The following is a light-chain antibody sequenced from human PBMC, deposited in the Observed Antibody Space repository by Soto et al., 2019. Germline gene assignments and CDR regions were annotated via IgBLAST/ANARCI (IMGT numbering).Light chain of an antibody. J-gene: IGKJ5*01. CDR3: QHLNGYPIP. Sequence: IQLTQSPSSRSASVGDRVTITCRASQGISSYLAWYQQKPGKAPKLLIYEVSTLQSGVPSRFSGSGSGTDFTLTISSLQPEDFATYYCQHLNGYPIPFGHGTRLEIK. CDR1: QGISSY. V-gene: IGKV1-9*01. CDR2: EVS.